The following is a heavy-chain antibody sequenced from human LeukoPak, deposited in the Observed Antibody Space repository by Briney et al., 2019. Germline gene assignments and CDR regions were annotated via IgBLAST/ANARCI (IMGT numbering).Heavy chain of an antibody. J-gene: IGHJ4*02. CDR3: ARGPKVPAPTYYFDY. D-gene: IGHD2-2*01. Sequence: GRFLRLSCAASGFTFSSYAKTWVRHAQGKVLASVSVLSGSGGSTFYADSVKGRFTISRDNSKNTLYLQMNSLRAEGTAVYYCARGPKVPAPTYYFDYWGQGTLVTVSS. V-gene: IGHV3-23*01. CDR2: LSGSGGST. CDR1: GFTFSSYA.